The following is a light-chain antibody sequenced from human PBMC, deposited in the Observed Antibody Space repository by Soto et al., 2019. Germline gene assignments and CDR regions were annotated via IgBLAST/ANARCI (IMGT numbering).Light chain of an antibody. J-gene: IGKJ1*01. CDR1: QSVLYSSTNKNY. Sequence: DIVMTQSPDSLAVSLGERATINCKSSQSVLYSSTNKNYLAWYQQKPGQPPKLLIYWASTRESGVPNRFSGSGSGTDFTLTISSPQAEHVAVYYSQQYYSTPPTFGQGTKVEIK. CDR3: QQYYSTPPT. V-gene: IGKV4-1*01. CDR2: WAS.